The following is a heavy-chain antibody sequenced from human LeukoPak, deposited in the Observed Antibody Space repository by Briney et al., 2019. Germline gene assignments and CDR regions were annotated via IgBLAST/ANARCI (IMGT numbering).Heavy chain of an antibody. CDR1: GFTFSTSG. D-gene: IGHD2-2*01. CDR3: ARGYCSSTSCHVARHFEY. J-gene: IGHJ4*02. V-gene: IGHV3-48*02. Sequence: GGSLRLFCAASGFTFSTSGLGWVRQAPGKGREWVSYITSGFVTHYIDSVKGRFTISRDNDKNSLYPQMNSLREEDTAVYYCARGYCSSTSCHVARHFEYWGQGTLVTVSS. CDR2: ITSGFVT.